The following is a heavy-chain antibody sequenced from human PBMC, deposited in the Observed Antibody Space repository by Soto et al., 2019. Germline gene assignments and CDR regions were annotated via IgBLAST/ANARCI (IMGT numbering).Heavy chain of an antibody. CDR2: IYWTDDR. J-gene: IGHJ3*01. Sequence: QITLKESGATLVKPTQTLTLTCTFSGFSLTTTGAGVGWIRQPPGKALEWLALIYWTDDRRYSPSQKSRLTITKDTSKTQVVLTMTNMGPVDSATYFCAHSAWDAFGFWGQGTLVTVSS. V-gene: IGHV2-5*01. CDR1: GFSLTTTGAG. CDR3: AHSAWDAFGF.